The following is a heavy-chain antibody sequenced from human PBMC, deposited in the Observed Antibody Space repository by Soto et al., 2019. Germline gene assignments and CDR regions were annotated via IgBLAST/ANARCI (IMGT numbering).Heavy chain of an antibody. CDR1: GYTFTSYY. V-gene: IGHV1-46*01. CDR3: ARDSSITVTTDVYYYYYGMDV. D-gene: IGHD4-17*01. CDR2: INPSGGST. Sequence: ASVKVSCKASGYTFTSYYMHWVRQAPGQGLEWMGIINPSGGSTSYAQKFQGRVTMTRDTSTSTVYIELSSLRSEDTAVYYCARDSSITVTTDVYYYYYGMDVWGKGTTVTVSS. J-gene: IGHJ6*04.